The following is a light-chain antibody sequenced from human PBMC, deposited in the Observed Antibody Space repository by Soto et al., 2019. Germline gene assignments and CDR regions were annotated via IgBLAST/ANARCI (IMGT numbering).Light chain of an antibody. CDR3: QQYNDWPLT. Sequence: EIVMTQSPATLSVSPGERATLSCRASQSVNSNLAWYQQKPGQAPRLLIYGASTRATVIPVTFSGSGSGTEFTLTITSLQSEDVAVYYCQQYNDWPLTFGGGTKVEI. CDR2: GAS. V-gene: IGKV3-15*01. CDR1: QSVNSN. J-gene: IGKJ4*01.